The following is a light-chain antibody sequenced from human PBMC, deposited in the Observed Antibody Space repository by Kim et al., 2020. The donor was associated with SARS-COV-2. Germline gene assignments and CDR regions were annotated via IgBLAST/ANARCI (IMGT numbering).Light chain of an antibody. V-gene: IGKV1-5*03. Sequence: DIQMTQSPSTLSTSVGDRVTITCRANQSVGDWLAWYQQTPGKAPKVLISKASNLESGIPSRFSGSQFETEFTLTISSLQPDDSATYYCQQYKSFPWTFGQGTKVDIK. CDR3: QQYKSFPWT. CDR2: KAS. CDR1: QSVGDW. J-gene: IGKJ1*01.